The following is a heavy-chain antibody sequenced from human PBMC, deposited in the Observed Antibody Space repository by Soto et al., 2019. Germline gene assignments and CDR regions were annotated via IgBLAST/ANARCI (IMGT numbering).Heavy chain of an antibody. D-gene: IGHD3-22*01. CDR1: GFTFSSYA. Sequence: PGGSLRLSCAASGFTFSSYAVSWVRQASGKGLEWVSAISGSGGGTYYADSVKGRFTISRDNSKNTLYLQMNSLRAEDTAVYYCAKAGDSSGYYFPVDYWGQGTLVTVSS. CDR3: AKAGDSSGYYFPVDY. J-gene: IGHJ4*02. V-gene: IGHV3-23*01. CDR2: ISGSGGGT.